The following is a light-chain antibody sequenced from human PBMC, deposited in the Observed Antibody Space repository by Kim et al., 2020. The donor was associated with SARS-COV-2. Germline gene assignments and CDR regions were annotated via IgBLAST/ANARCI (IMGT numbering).Light chain of an antibody. Sequence: EIVLTQSPGTLSLSPGERVTLSCRTSQSIGSNYIAWYQQKPGQAPRLLIYGASTRATGIPVRFSGGGSGTDFTLTISRLESEDFAVYYCQQFGNSPLTFGGGTKLEI. CDR3: QQFGNSPLT. CDR1: QSIGSNY. V-gene: IGKV3-20*01. CDR2: GAS. J-gene: IGKJ4*01.